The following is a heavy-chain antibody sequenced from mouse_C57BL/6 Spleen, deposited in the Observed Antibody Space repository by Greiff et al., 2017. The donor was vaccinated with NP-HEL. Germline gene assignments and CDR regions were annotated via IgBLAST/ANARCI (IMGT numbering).Heavy chain of an antibody. CDR1: GYTFTDYY. J-gene: IGHJ2*01. CDR2: IYPGSGNT. Sequence: VQLQQSGAELVRPGASVKLSCKASGYTFTDYYINWVKQRPGQGLEWIARIYPGSGNTYYNEKFKGKATLTAEKSSSTAYLQLSSLTSEDSAVYFCSGSSYEYYFDYWGQGTTLTVSS. D-gene: IGHD1-1*01. CDR3: SGSSYEYYFDY. V-gene: IGHV1-76*01.